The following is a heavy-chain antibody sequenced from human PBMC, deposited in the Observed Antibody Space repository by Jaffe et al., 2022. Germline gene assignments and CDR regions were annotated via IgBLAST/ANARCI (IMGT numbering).Heavy chain of an antibody. CDR2: IRSKAYGGTT. J-gene: IGHJ4*02. CDR1: GFTFGDYA. D-gene: IGHD5-12*01. CDR3: TRVRDGYNPDYFDY. Sequence: EVQLVESGGGLVQPGRSLRLSCTASGFTFGDYAMSWVRQAPGKGLEWVGFIRSKAYGGTTEYAASVKGRFTISRDDSKSIAYLQMNSLKTEDTAVYYCTRVRDGYNPDYFDYWGQGTLVTVSS. V-gene: IGHV3-49*04.